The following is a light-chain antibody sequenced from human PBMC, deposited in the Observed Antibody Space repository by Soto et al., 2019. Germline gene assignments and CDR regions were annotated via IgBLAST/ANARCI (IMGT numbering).Light chain of an antibody. J-gene: IGKJ3*01. Sequence: EIVMTQSPATLSVSPGERATLSCRASQNIDNKLVWYQQKPGQVPRLLIYDASTRATGIPARFIGSGSGTEFTLSISSLEPEDFAVYYCQQRSSWPLTFGPGTKVDIK. CDR1: QNIDNK. CDR3: QQRSSWPLT. V-gene: IGKV3-11*01. CDR2: DAS.